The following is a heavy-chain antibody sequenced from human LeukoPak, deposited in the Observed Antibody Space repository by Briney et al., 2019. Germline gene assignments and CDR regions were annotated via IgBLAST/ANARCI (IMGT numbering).Heavy chain of an antibody. V-gene: IGHV4-59*01. J-gene: IGHJ5*02. CDR1: GGSFSSYY. Sequence: SETLSLTCTVSGGSFSSYYWMWLREPPGKGLEWIGYIYYSGSTNYNPSLKRRVNKLVETSKKQFSSKLKAATAGDQAGDYWWREEYSRSWYGFDHWGQGTLVTVSS. CDR2: IYYSGST. CDR3: WREEYSRSWYGFDH. D-gene: IGHD6-13*01.